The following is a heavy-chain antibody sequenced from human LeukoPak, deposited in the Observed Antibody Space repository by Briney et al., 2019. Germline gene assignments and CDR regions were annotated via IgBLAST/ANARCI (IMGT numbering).Heavy chain of an antibody. J-gene: IGHJ3*02. CDR2: INAGNGNT. V-gene: IGHV1-3*01. CDR3: ASRGGRLVGANAFDI. D-gene: IGHD1-26*01. CDR1: GYTFTSYA. Sequence: ASVKVSCKASGYTFTSYAMHWVRQAPGQRLEWMGWINAGNGNTKYSQKFQGRVTITRDTSASTAYMELSSLRSEDTAVYYCASRGGRLVGANAFDIWGQGTMVTVSS.